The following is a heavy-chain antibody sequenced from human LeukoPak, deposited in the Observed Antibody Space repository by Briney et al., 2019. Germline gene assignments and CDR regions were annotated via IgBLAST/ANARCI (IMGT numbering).Heavy chain of an antibody. Sequence: GGSLRPSCAASGFTFSSYAMSWVRQAPGKGLEWVSAISGSGGSMFFADSVKGRFTISRDNSKNTLYLQMDSLRAEDTALYYCAKDLRGASCYWGQGTLVTVSS. CDR1: GFTFSSYA. CDR2: ISGSGGSM. J-gene: IGHJ4*02. D-gene: IGHD2-2*01. CDR3: AKDLRGASCY. V-gene: IGHV3-23*01.